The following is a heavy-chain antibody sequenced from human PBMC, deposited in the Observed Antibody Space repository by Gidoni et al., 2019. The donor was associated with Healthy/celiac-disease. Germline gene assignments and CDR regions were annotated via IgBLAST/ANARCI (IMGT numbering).Heavy chain of an antibody. V-gene: IGHV1-2*02. CDR1: GYTFTGYY. D-gene: IGHD1-26*01. J-gene: IGHJ4*02. Sequence: QVQLVQSGAEVKKPGASVKVSCKASGYTFTGYYMHWVRQAPGQGLEWMGWINPNSGGTNYAQKFQGRVTMTRDTSISTAYMELSRLRSDDTAVYYCAREKPVGGATDNGDFDYWGQGTLVTVSS. CDR3: AREKPVGGATDNGDFDY. CDR2: INPNSGGT.